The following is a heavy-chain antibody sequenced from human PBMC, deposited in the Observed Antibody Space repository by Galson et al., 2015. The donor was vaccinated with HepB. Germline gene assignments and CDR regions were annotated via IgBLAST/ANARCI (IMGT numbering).Heavy chain of an antibody. CDR1: GGTFSSYA. D-gene: IGHD6-13*01. V-gene: IGHV1-69*13. CDR2: IIPIFGTA. Sequence: SVKVSCKASGGTFSSYAISWVRQAPGQGLEWMGGIIPIFGTANYAQMFQGRVTITADESTSTAYMELSSLRSEDTAVYYCARAGPSGRQQLVPFCSPCYYYYGIDVWGQGTTVTVSS. J-gene: IGHJ6*02. CDR3: ARAGPSGRQQLVPFCSPCYYYYGIDV.